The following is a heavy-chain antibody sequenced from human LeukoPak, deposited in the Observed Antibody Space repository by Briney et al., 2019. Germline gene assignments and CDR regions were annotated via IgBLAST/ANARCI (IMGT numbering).Heavy chain of an antibody. D-gene: IGHD3-3*01. CDR1: GGSISSYY. J-gene: IGHJ4*02. CDR2: INHSGST. V-gene: IGHV4-34*01. Sequence: SETLSLTCTVSGGSISSYYWSWIRQPAGKGLEWIGEINHSGSTNYNPSLKSRVTISVDTSKNQFSLKLSSVTAADTAVYYCARGGILEWLLLPPRRVCYFDYWGQGTLVTVSS. CDR3: ARGGILEWLLLPPRRVCYFDY.